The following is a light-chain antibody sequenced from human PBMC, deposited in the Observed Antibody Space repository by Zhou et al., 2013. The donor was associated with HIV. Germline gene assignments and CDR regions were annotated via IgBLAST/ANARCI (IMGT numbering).Light chain of an antibody. V-gene: IGKV1-5*03. J-gene: IGKJ2*01. Sequence: IQLTQSPSSLSASVGDRVTITCRASQSIGSWLAWYQQKPGKAPKLLIYKASSLESGVPSRFSGSGSGTEFTLTISSLQPDDFATYYCQQYNSYSTFGQGTKLE. CDR2: KAS. CDR1: QSIGSW. CDR3: QQYNSYST.